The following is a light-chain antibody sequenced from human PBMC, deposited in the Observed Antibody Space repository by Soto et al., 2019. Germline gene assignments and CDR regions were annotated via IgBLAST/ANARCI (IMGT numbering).Light chain of an antibody. CDR2: EVS. CDR1: SSDIGNYDY. Sequence: QSALTQPASVSGSPGQSITISCTSTSSDIGNYDYVSWFQQHPGKAPKLLISEVSNRPSGVSYRFSGSKSGTTASLTISGLQAEDEADYYCSSYTRTSSYVFGGGTKVTVL. CDR3: SSYTRTSSYV. V-gene: IGLV2-14*01. J-gene: IGLJ1*01.